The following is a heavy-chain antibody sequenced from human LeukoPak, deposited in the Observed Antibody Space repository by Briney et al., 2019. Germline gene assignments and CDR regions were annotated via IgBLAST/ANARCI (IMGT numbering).Heavy chain of an antibody. V-gene: IGHV3-23*01. J-gene: IGHJ4*02. CDR3: AKCHCSTTNCPFHY. CDR2: ISGSGGSS. D-gene: IGHD2-2*01. Sequence: GGSLRLSCAASGFTFSSSAMSWVRQAPGKGLEWVSSISGSGGSSYYADSVKGRFTISRDNSKNTLYMQMNSLRAEDTAVYYCAKCHCSTTNCPFHYWGQGTLVRVST. CDR1: GFTFSSSA.